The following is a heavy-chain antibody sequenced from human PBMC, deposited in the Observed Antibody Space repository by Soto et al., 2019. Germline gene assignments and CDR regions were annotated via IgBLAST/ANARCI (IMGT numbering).Heavy chain of an antibody. D-gene: IGHD2-2*02. CDR2: TSDTGST. V-gene: IGHV3-23*01. Sequence: GGSLRLSCSASGFTFSNYAMSWVRQAPGRGVEWVSTTSDTGSTSYAGSVEGRFTVSRDNSKNTLYLQMNSLRAEDTALYSCAKADCSSASCYTIDYWGKGTLVTVSS. CDR1: GFTFSNYA. CDR3: AKADCSSASCYTIDY. J-gene: IGHJ4*02.